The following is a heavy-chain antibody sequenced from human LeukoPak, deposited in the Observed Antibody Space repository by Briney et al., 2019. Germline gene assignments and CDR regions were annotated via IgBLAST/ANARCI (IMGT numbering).Heavy chain of an antibody. Sequence: GGSLRLSCAASGFTFSSYSMNWVRQAPGKGLEGVSSISSSSSYIYYADSVKGRFTISRDNAKNSLYLQMNSLRAEDTAVYYCARERVKYITIFGVVNLTLYYYYGMDVWGQGTTVTVSS. CDR3: ARERVKYITIFGVVNLTLYYYYGMDV. CDR1: GFTFSSYS. CDR2: ISSSSSYI. J-gene: IGHJ6*02. D-gene: IGHD3-3*01. V-gene: IGHV3-21*01.